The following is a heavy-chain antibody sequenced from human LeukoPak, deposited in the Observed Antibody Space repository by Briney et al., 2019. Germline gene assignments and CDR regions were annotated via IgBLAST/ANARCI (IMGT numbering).Heavy chain of an antibody. Sequence: GGSLRLSCTASGFTFGDYAMSWVRQAPGKGLEWVSGISGSGGDTYYADSVKGRFTISRDNSKNRVYLHMNSLRAEDTAIYYCATYRQVLLPFESWGQGTLVTVSS. CDR2: ISGSGGDT. CDR1: GFTFGDYA. V-gene: IGHV3-23*01. CDR3: ATYRQVLLPFES. D-gene: IGHD2-8*02. J-gene: IGHJ4*02.